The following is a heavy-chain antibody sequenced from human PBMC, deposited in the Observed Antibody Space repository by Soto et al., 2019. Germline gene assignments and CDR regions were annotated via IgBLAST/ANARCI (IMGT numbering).Heavy chain of an antibody. J-gene: IGHJ4*02. V-gene: IGHV1-18*01. Sequence: QVQLVQSGAEVKKPGASVKVSCKASGYTFTSYGITWVRQAPGQGLEWMGWISAYNGNTNYAQKLPGRVTMTQDTSTTTAYMELRSLRSDDTAVYYGARTDSRPQDFDYWGQGTLVTVSS. CDR1: GYTFTSYG. D-gene: IGHD6-13*01. CDR2: ISAYNGNT. CDR3: ARTDSRPQDFDY.